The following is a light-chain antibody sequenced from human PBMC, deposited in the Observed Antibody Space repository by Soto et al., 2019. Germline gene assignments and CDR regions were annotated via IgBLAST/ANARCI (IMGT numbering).Light chain of an antibody. CDR2: DAS. V-gene: IGKV3-11*01. J-gene: IGKJ4*01. Sequence: EIVLTQSPANLSLSPGERATLSCRASQSVSSYLAWYQQKPGQAPRLLIYDASNRATGIPARFSGSGSGTDFTLTISSLEPEDFAVYYCQQRSNWLTFGGGTKV. CDR1: QSVSSY. CDR3: QQRSNWLT.